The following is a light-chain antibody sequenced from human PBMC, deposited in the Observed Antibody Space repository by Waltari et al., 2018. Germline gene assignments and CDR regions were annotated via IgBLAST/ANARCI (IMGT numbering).Light chain of an antibody. Sequence: VLLTQSPASLSVSPGDTVILSCRASQRVRTNLVWYQQKAGQAPRTLIYGASTRASGGPSRLSGSGSETDFTLIISSLQSEDAAVYFCQQYYVWPPITFGGGTKLEI. V-gene: IGKV3-15*01. J-gene: IGKJ4*01. CDR2: GAS. CDR3: QQYYVWPPIT. CDR1: QRVRTN.